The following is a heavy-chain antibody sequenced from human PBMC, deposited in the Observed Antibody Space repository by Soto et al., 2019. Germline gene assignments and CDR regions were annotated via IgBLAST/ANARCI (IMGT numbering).Heavy chain of an antibody. CDR1: DFTFASYV. D-gene: IGHD3-16*02. J-gene: IGHJ4*02. Sequence: RGSLLLSCAGSDFTFASYVMTWVRQAPGKGLEWVSSISATGGSTYYAGSVKGRFTISRDNSKNTLYLQMNSLRAEDTAIYYCANAEHPRRSIGFDYWGQGTLVTVSS. V-gene: IGHV3-23*01. CDR3: ANAEHPRRSIGFDY. CDR2: ISATGGST.